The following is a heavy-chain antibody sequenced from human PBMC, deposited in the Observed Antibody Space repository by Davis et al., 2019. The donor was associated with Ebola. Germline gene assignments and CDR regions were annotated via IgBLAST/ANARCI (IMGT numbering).Heavy chain of an antibody. J-gene: IGHJ4*02. V-gene: IGHV3-21*01. CDR2: ISKTSVYT. CDR3: ASGLDY. Sequence: GESLKISCAASGFTSSGFTFSDYDMNWVRQAPGKGLEWVSTISKTSVYTYYAESVKGRFTISRDNAKNSLYLQMDGLRVDDTAIYYCASGLDYWGQGTLVIVSS. CDR1: GFTSSGFTFSDYD.